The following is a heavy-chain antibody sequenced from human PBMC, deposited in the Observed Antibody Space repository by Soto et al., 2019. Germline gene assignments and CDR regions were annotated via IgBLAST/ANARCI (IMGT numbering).Heavy chain of an antibody. CDR3: ARVTRCSSGWYMGDPIYYYYGMEV. D-gene: IGHD6-19*01. V-gene: IGHV1-69*01. CDR2: IIPIFGTA. J-gene: IGHJ6*02. CDR1: GGTFSSYA. Sequence: QVQLVQSGAEVKKPGSSVKVSCKASGGTFSSYAISWVRQAPGQGLEWMGGIIPIFGTANYAQKFQGRVTITADESTSTANMELRSLRAEDTGVYYCARVTRCSSGWYMGDPIYYYYGMEVWGQGTTVTVSS.